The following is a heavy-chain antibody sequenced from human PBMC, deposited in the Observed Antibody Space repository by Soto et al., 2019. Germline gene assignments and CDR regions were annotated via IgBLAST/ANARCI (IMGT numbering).Heavy chain of an antibody. J-gene: IGHJ5*02. CDR2: IFSNDEK. V-gene: IGHV2-26*01. CDR3: AATYSTSWYWFDT. Sequence: QVTVKESGPVLVKPTETLTLTCTVSGFSLSNAGLGVSWIRQPPGKALEWLAHIFSNDEKSYSTSLKSRLTISXDXPKSQVVLTMTNMDPVDTATYYCAATYSTSWYWFDTWGQGTLVTVSS. CDR1: GFSLSNAGLG. D-gene: IGHD6-13*01.